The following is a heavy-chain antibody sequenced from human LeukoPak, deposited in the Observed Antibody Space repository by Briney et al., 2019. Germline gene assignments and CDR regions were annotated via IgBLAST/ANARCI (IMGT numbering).Heavy chain of an antibody. Sequence: GGSLRLSCAASGFTFSSYGMHWVRQAPGKGLEWVAVISYDGSNKYYADSVKGRFTISRDNSKNTLYLQMNSMRAEDTAVYYCAKDVSALSHYYGMDVWGQGTTVTVSS. D-gene: IGHD2/OR15-2a*01. CDR3: AKDVSALSHYYGMDV. V-gene: IGHV3-30*18. J-gene: IGHJ6*02. CDR1: GFTFSSYG. CDR2: ISYDGSNK.